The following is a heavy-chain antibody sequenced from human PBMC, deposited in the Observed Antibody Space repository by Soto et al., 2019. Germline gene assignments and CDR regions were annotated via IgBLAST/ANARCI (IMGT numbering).Heavy chain of an antibody. CDR2: ISYDGSNK. V-gene: IGHV3-30*18. J-gene: IGHJ4*02. Sequence: GGSLRLSCAASGFTFSSYGMHWVRQAPGKGLEWVAVISYDGSNKYYADSVKGRFTISRDNSKNTLYLQMNSLRAEDTAVYYCAKDKRGYSGYDYDFDYWGQGTLVTV. CDR3: AKDKRGYSGYDYDFDY. D-gene: IGHD5-12*01. CDR1: GFTFSSYG.